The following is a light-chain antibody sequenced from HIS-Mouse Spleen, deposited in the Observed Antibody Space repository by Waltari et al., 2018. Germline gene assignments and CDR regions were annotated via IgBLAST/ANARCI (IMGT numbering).Light chain of an antibody. V-gene: IGLV3-19*01. CDR1: SPRSYY. CDR3: NSRDSSGNHVV. J-gene: IGLJ2*01. Sequence: SSELPQAPAVSVALGQTVRTTCQGDSPRSYYASWYQQKPGQAPVLVIYGKNNRPSGIPDRFSGSSSGNTASLTITGAQAEDEADYYCNSRDSSGNHVVFGGGTKLTVL. CDR2: GKN.